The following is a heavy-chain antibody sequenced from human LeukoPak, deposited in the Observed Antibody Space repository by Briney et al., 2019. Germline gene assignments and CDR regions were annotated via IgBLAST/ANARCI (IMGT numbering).Heavy chain of an antibody. Sequence: GGSLGLSCAASGFTFSSYEMNWVRQAPGKGLEWVSYISGSGSSIHYADVVKGRFTISRDNAKNSLYLQMNSLRVEDTAVYYCARDRSGYYKWFDPWGQGTLVIVSS. D-gene: IGHD5-12*01. J-gene: IGHJ5*02. CDR1: GFTFSSYE. CDR2: ISGSGSSI. CDR3: ARDRSGYYKWFDP. V-gene: IGHV3-48*03.